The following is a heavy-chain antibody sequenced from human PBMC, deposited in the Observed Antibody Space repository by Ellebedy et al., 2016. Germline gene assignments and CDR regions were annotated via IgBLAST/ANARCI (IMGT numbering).Heavy chain of an antibody. CDR3: AKGHYYDSSALDYFDY. CDR2: ISYDGSNK. J-gene: IGHJ4*02. CDR1: GFTFSSYA. V-gene: IGHV3-30*04. D-gene: IGHD3-22*01. Sequence: GESLKISXAASGFTFSSYAMHWVRQAPGKGLEWVAVISYDGSNKYYADSVKGRFTISRDNSKNTLYLQMNSLRAEDTAVYYCAKGHYYDSSALDYFDYWGQGTLVTVSS.